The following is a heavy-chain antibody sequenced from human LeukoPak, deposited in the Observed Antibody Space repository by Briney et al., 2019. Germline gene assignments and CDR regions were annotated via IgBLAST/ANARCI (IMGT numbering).Heavy chain of an antibody. D-gene: IGHD3-10*01. CDR1: GFTLSSYA. CDR2: ISGSGSA. Sequence: GGSLRLSCAASGFTLSSYAMNWVRQAPGKGLEWVSAISGSGSAYYADSVKGRFTISRDNAKNSLYLQMNSLRAEDTAVYYCARGGGSGSYYNEYFDYWGQGTLVTVSS. V-gene: IGHV3-69-1*02. CDR3: ARGGGSGSYYNEYFDY. J-gene: IGHJ4*02.